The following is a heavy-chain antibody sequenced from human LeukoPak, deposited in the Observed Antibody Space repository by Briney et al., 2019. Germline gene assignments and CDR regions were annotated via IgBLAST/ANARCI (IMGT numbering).Heavy chain of an antibody. V-gene: IGHV1-69*05. CDR1: GGTFSSYA. CDR2: IIPIFGTA. D-gene: IGHD1-26*01. J-gene: IGHJ4*02. Sequence: SVKVSCKASGGTFSSYAISWVRQAPGQGLEWMGGIIPIFGTANYAQKFQGRVTITTDESTSTAYMELSSLKTEDTAVYYCTHTVVGATFYFDHWGQGTLVTVSS. CDR3: THTVVGATFYFDH.